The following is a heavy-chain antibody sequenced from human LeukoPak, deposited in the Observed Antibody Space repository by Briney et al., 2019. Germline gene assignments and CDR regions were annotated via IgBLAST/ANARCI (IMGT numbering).Heavy chain of an antibody. V-gene: IGHV3-30*02. J-gene: IGHJ4*02. CDR1: GFTFSSYG. Sequence: PGGSLRLSCAASGFTFSSYGMHWVRQAPGKGLEWVAFIRYDGSNKYYADSVKGRFTISRDNSKNTLYLQMNSLRAEDTAVYYCAKDGSKVEGYFDYWGQGTLVTVSS. CDR3: AKDGSKVEGYFDY. D-gene: IGHD2-15*01. CDR2: IRYDGSNK.